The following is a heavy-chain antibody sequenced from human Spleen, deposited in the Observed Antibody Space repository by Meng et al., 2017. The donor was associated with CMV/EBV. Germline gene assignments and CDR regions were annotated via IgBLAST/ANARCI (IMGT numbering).Heavy chain of an antibody. CDR1: GGSFSGYW. D-gene: IGHD2-2*01. CDR2: INQSGTT. Sequence: SETLSLTCAIYGGSFSGYWWNWIRQPPGKGLEWIGEINQSGTTKYSPSLKSRVTISVDTSKNQFSLKLSSVTAADTAVYYCARGSPTSYVYYYYYGMDVWGQGTTVTSP. V-gene: IGHV4-34*01. CDR3: ARGSPTSYVYYYYYGMDV. J-gene: IGHJ6*02.